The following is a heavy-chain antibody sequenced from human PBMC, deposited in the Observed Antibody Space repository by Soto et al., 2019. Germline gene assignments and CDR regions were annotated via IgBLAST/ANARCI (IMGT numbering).Heavy chain of an antibody. Sequence: GGSLRLSCAASGFTFSSYSMNWVRQAPGKGLEWVSSISSSSSYIYYADSVKGRFTISRDNAKNSLYLQMNSLRAEDTAVYYCARVSVAAAATDYWGQGTLVTVSS. CDR2: ISSSSSYI. V-gene: IGHV3-21*01. J-gene: IGHJ4*02. D-gene: IGHD6-13*01. CDR1: GFTFSSYS. CDR3: ARVSVAAAATDY.